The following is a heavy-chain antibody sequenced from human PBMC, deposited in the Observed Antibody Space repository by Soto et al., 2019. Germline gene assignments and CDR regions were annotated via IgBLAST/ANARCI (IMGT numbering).Heavy chain of an antibody. D-gene: IGHD6-19*01. CDR2: INHYGNT. CDR3: ARRGHLSSGWRNYWFFDL. J-gene: IGHJ2*01. Sequence: LSLTCAVSGGSFSEYYWSWIRQPPGKGLEWIGEINHYGNTNYNPSLKSRLTISVDTSKNQVSLNLSSVTAADTAVYYCARRGHLSSGWRNYWFFDLWGRGTLVTVSS. CDR1: GGSFSEYY. V-gene: IGHV4-34*01.